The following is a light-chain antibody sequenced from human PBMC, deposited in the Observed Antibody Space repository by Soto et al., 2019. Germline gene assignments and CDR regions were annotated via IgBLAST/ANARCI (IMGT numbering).Light chain of an antibody. CDR3: HQYNNWPPLFT. V-gene: IGKV1-17*01. CDR2: AAS. J-gene: IGKJ3*01. Sequence: DIHITHSPSSLSASVGDRVTLTCRASQDIRNELGWYQQKPGKAPKRLIYAASNLETGAPSRFSGSGSGTEFTLTISSLQSEDFAVYYCHQYNNWPPLFTFGPGTKVDIK. CDR1: QDIRNE.